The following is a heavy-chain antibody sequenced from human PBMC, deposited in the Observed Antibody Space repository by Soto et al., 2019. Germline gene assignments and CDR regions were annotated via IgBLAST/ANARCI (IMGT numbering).Heavy chain of an antibody. CDR3: ARVLLWFGELFKTSPRAFDF. Sequence: PGGSLRLSCAASGFTFSSYAMSWVRQAPGKGLEWVSGINCNGGSTDYADSVKGRFTISRDNAKDSLHLQMNSLRAEDTALYYCARVLLWFGELFKTSPRAFDFWGQGTMVTVSS. D-gene: IGHD3-10*01. V-gene: IGHV3-20*04. J-gene: IGHJ3*01. CDR2: INCNGGST. CDR1: GFTFSSYA.